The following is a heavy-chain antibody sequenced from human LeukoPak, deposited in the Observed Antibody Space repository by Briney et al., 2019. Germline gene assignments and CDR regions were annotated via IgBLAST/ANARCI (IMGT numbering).Heavy chain of an antibody. CDR1: GYSISSGY. V-gene: IGHV3-30*03. J-gene: IGHJ5*02. CDR3: ARDYYGSGSSSGFDP. D-gene: IGHD3-10*01. Sequence: LSLTCTVSGYSISSGYYWGWIRQPPGKGLEWVAIISYDGSNEYYADSVKGRFTISRDNSKNTLYLQMNSLRAADTAVYYCARDYYGSGSSSGFDPWGQGPRSPSPQ. CDR2: ISYDGSNE.